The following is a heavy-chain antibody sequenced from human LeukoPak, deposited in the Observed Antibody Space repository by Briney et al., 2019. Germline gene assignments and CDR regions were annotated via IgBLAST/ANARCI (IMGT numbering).Heavy chain of an antibody. D-gene: IGHD4-23*01. CDR3: ARRRRYGGNRDAFDI. V-gene: IGHV5-51*01. CDR2: IYTGDSDT. Sequence: GESLKISCKGSGYSFTSYWIGWARQMPGKGLEWMGIIYTGDSDTRYSPSFQGQVTISADKSISTAYLQWSSLKASDAAMYYCARRRRYGGNRDAFDIWGQGTMVTVSS. CDR1: GYSFTSYW. J-gene: IGHJ3*02.